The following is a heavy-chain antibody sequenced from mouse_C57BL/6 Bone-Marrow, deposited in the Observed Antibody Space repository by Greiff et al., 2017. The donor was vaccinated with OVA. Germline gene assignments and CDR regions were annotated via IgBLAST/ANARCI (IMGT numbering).Heavy chain of an antibody. CDR3: ARVPDV. J-gene: IGHJ1*03. CDR2: ISDGGSYT. Sequence: EVKLMESGGGLVKPGGSLKLSCAASGFTFSSYAMSWVRQTPEKRLEWVATISDGGSYTYYPDNVKGRFTISRDNAKNNLYLQMSHMKSEDTAMYDCARVPDVWGTGTTVTVSS. V-gene: IGHV5-4*03. CDR1: GFTFSSYA.